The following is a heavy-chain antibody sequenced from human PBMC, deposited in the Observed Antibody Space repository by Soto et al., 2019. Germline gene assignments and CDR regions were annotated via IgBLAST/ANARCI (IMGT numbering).Heavy chain of an antibody. D-gene: IGHD3-22*01. CDR3: ARVDSGYAYFDY. CDR1: GGSISSYY. CDR2: IYYSGST. J-gene: IGHJ4*02. V-gene: IGHV4-59*01. Sequence: SETLSLTCTVSGGSISSYYWIWIRQPPGKGLEWIGYIYYSGSTNYNPSLKSRVTISVDTSKNQFSLKLSSVTAADTAVYYCARVDSGYAYFDYWGQGTLVTVSS.